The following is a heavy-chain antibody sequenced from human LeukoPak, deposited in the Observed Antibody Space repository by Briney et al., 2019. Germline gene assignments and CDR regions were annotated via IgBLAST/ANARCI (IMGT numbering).Heavy chain of an antibody. J-gene: IGHJ4*02. D-gene: IGHD3-22*01. Sequence: GGSLRLSCDASGFSISDYYMSWIRQSPGKGPEWISHITSGSCSTKYADSVKGRFTISRDKAKNSVALQLNSLRAEDTAVYYCTKERRGSYYAFESWGQGTLVTVSS. CDR1: GFSISDYY. CDR2: ITSGSCST. CDR3: TKERRGSYYAFES. V-gene: IGHV3-11*05.